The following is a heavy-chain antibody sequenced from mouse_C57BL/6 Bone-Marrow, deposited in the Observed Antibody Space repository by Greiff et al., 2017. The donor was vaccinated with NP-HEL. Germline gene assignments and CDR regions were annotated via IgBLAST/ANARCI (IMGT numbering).Heavy chain of an antibody. CDR1: GFNIKNTY. J-gene: IGHJ1*03. CDR2: IDPANGNT. V-gene: IGHV14-3*01. D-gene: IGHD1-1*01. Sequence: EVQLQESVAELVRPGASVKLSCTASGFNIKNTYMHWVKQRPEQGLEWIGRIDPANGNTEYAPKFQGKATITADTSSNTAYLQLSSLTSEDTAIYYCAFYYGSSDGYFDVWGTGTTVTVSS. CDR3: AFYYGSSDGYFDV.